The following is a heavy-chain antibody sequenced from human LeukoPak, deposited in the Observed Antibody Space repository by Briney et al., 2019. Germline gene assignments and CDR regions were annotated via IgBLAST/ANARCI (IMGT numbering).Heavy chain of an antibody. Sequence: GGSLRLSCAASEFTFSNYAMSWVRQAPGKGLEWVSGISASGGSTYYADSVKGRFTISRDNSRNTLYLQMNSLRVEDTAVYYCAKRVAGAVCYFDYWGQGTLVTVSS. D-gene: IGHD6-19*01. CDR2: ISASGGST. CDR3: AKRVAGAVCYFDY. J-gene: IGHJ4*02. CDR1: EFTFSNYA. V-gene: IGHV3-23*01.